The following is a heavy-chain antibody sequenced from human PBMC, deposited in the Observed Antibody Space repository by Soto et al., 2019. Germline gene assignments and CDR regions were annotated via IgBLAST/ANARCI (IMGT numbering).Heavy chain of an antibody. J-gene: IGHJ4*02. V-gene: IGHV1-69*06. CDR1: GGTFSSYA. D-gene: IGHD3-22*01. Sequence: QVQLVQSGAEVKKPGSSVKVSCKASGGTFSSYAISWVRQAPGQGLEWMGGIIPIFGTANYAQKFQGRVTITADKSTSTAYMELSSLRSEDTAVYYCARSGYDSSGYYYPAWYFDYWGQGTLVAVSS. CDR3: ARSGYDSSGYYYPAWYFDY. CDR2: IIPIFGTA.